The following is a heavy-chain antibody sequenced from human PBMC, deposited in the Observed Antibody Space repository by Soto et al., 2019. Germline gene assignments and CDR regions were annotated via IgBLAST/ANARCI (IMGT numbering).Heavy chain of an antibody. D-gene: IGHD5-12*01. CDR2: ISYDGSNK. V-gene: IGHV3-30*18. CDR3: AKDRTNGYHTSGGFDY. Sequence: LRLSCAASGFTFSSYGMHWVRQAPGKGLEWVAVISYDGSNKYYADSVKGRFTFSRDNSKNTLYLQMNSLRAEDTAVYYCAKDRTNGYHTSGGFDYWGQGTLVTVSS. J-gene: IGHJ4*02. CDR1: GFTFSSYG.